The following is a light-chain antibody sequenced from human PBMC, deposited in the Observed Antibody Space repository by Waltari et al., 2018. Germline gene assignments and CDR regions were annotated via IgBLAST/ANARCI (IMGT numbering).Light chain of an antibody. CDR1: SSDIGGYEY. J-gene: IGLJ2*01. CDR2: EVN. Sequence: QAALTQPRSVSGSPGQSVTIPCSGTSSDIGGYEYVSWYQHHPGPAPKLIIYEVNKRPSGVSHRFSGSKSGNTASLTISGLQTEDEADYYCSSYAGTNILVFGGGTRLAVL. V-gene: IGLV2-11*01. CDR3: SSYAGTNILV.